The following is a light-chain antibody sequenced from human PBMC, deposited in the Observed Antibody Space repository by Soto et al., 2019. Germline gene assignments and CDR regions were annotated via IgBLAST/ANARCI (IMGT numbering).Light chain of an antibody. V-gene: IGLV1-40*01. J-gene: IGLJ1*01. CDR2: GNI. Sequence: QSVLTQPPSVSGDPGQRVTISCIGSSSNTGAGYDVHWYQQRPGTAPKLLIFGNINRPSGVPDRFSGSKSGTSASLAITGLQAEDVGDYYCQSYDSTLSARYVFGTGNKVTVL. CDR3: QSYDSTLSARYV. CDR1: SSNTGAGYD.